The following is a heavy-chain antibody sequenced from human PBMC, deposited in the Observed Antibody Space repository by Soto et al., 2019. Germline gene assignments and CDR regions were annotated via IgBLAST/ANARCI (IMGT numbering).Heavy chain of an antibody. D-gene: IGHD2-15*01. J-gene: IGHJ5*02. V-gene: IGHV4-34*01. CDR2: INHSGST. CDR3: AVVGSPGNWFDP. Sequence: SETLSLTCAVYGGSFSGYYWSWIRQPPGKGLEWIGEINHSGSTNYNPSLKSRVTISVDTSKNQFSLKLSSVTAADTAVYYCAVVGSPGNWFDPWGEGALVTVSS. CDR1: GGSFSGYY.